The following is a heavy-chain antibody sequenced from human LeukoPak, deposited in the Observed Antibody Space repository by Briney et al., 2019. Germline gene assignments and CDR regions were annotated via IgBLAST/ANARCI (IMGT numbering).Heavy chain of an antibody. CDR2: IIPIFGTA. CDR1: GGTFSSYA. Sequence: ASVKVSCKASGGTFSSYAISWVRQAPGQGLEWMGGIIPIFGTANYAQKFQGRVTITADESTSTAYMELSSLRSEDTAVYYCATVSVYDRSPGWFDPWGQGTLVTVSS. J-gene: IGHJ5*02. CDR3: ATVSVYDRSPGWFDP. D-gene: IGHD3-22*01. V-gene: IGHV1-69*13.